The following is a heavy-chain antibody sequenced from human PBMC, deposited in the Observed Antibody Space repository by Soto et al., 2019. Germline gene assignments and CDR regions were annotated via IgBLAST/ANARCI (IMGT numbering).Heavy chain of an antibody. CDR3: AKDGSSQLLWFGEDIHGMDV. J-gene: IGHJ6*02. CDR2: ISYDGSNK. CDR1: GFTFSSYG. D-gene: IGHD3-10*01. V-gene: IGHV3-30*18. Sequence: GGSLRLSCAASGFTFSSYGMHWVRQAPGKGLEWVAVISYDGSNKYYADSVKGRFTISRANSKNTLYLQMNSLRAEETAVYYCAKDGSSQLLWFGEDIHGMDVWGQGTTVTVSS.